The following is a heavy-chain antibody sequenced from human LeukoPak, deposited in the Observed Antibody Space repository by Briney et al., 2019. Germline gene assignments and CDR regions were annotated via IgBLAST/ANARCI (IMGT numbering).Heavy chain of an antibody. J-gene: IGHJ4*02. V-gene: IGHV3-48*01. Sequence: PGGSLRLSCAASGFTFSSYSMNWVRQAPGKGLEWVSYISSSSSTIYYADSVKGRFTISRDNAKNSLYLQMNSLRAEDTAVYYCARDRFSGGEQYWVFFDYWGQGTLVTVSS. CDR3: ARDRFSGGEQYWVFFDY. CDR1: GFTFSSYS. D-gene: IGHD5-12*01. CDR2: ISSSSSTI.